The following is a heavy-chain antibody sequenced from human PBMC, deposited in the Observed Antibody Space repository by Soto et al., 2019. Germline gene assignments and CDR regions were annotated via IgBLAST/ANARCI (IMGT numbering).Heavy chain of an antibody. V-gene: IGHV1-2*02. D-gene: IGHD2-15*01. CDR3: TRENIETSDGFYDAFDI. CDR1: GYTFTDYY. J-gene: IGHJ3*02. CDR2: MNPKSGGA. Sequence: ASVRVSCKTSGYTFTDYYTHWVRQAPGQGLEWMGWMNPKSGGAYFAQKFQGRVTLTRDTSIGTAYIEVNSLTSDDTAVYFCTRENIETSDGFYDAFDIWGQVQRVPVSS.